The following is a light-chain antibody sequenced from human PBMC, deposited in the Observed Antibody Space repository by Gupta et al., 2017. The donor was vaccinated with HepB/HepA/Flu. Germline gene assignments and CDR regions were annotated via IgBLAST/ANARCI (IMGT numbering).Light chain of an antibody. CDR1: QSISSS. V-gene: IGKV1-39*01. J-gene: IGKJ1*01. CDR2: AAS. CDR3: QQSYSTPWT. Sequence: DIQMTQSPSSLSASVGDRVTITCRASQSISSSLIWYQQKPGKAPKLLIYAASSLQSGVPSRFSGSGSGTDFTLTISSLQPEDFATYYCQQSYSTPWTFGQGTKAEIK.